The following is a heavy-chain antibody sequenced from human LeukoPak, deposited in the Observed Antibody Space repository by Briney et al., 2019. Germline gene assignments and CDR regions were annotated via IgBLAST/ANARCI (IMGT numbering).Heavy chain of an antibody. CDR1: GGSISSYY. J-gene: IGHJ3*02. Sequence: SETLSLTCTVSGGSISSYYWSSLRQPPGKGLEWVGYIYYSGSTNYNPSLKSRVTISVDTSKNQFSLKLSAVTAADTAVYYCARDLMVDPAFDIWGQGTMVTVAS. V-gene: IGHV4-59*01. CDR3: ARDLMVDPAFDI. CDR2: IYYSGST. D-gene: IGHD2-8*02.